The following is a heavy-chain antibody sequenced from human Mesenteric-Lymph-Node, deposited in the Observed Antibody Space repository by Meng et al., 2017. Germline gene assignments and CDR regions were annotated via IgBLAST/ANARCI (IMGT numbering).Heavy chain of an antibody. CDR3: AREITHYDSSGYYRLGAFDI. V-gene: IGHV3-48*03. Sequence: GESLKISCAASGFTFSSYEMNWVRQAPGKGLEWVSYISSSGSTIYYADSVKGRFTISRDNAKNSLYLQMNSLRAEDTAVYYCAREITHYDSSGYYRLGAFDIWGQGTMVTVSS. CDR2: ISSSGSTI. CDR1: GFTFSSYE. J-gene: IGHJ3*02. D-gene: IGHD3-22*01.